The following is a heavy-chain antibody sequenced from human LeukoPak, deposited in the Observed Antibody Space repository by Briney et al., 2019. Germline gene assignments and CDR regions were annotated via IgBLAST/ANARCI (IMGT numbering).Heavy chain of an antibody. CDR2: IYYSGST. J-gene: IGHJ4*02. CDR1: GGSISSYY. Sequence: SETLSITCTVSGGSISSYYWSWIRQPPGKGLEWIGYIYYSGSTNYNPSLKSRVTISVDTSKNQFSLKLSSVTAADTAVYYCARIEWELLEYYFDYWGQGTLVTVSS. D-gene: IGHD1-26*01. V-gene: IGHV4-59*01. CDR3: ARIEWELLEYYFDY.